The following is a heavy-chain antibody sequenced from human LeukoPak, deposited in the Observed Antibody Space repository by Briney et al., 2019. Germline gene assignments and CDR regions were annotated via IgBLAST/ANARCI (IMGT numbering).Heavy chain of an antibody. CDR1: GGSISGYY. J-gene: IGHJ4*02. Sequence: SETLSLTCTVSGGSISGYYWSWIRQPPGKGLEWIGYIHNSGSTNCNPSLKSRVTISIDTSKNQFSLKLTSATAADTAVYYCTRVTPGGLCDYWGQGAQVTVSS. V-gene: IGHV4-4*08. D-gene: IGHD2-15*01. CDR3: TRVTPGGLCDY. CDR2: IHNSGST.